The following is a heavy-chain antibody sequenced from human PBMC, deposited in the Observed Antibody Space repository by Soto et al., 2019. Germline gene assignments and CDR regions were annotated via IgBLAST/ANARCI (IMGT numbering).Heavy chain of an antibody. CDR3: ARAAVAGFST. D-gene: IGHD6-19*01. J-gene: IGHJ5*02. Sequence: QVQLVQSGAEVKKPGSSVKVSCKASGGTFSSYTISWVRQAPGQGLEWMGRIIPIVGIANYAQKFQGRVTIATDRSPSTANMQLSSLRSEATAVYYCARAAVAGFSTWGQGTLVTVSS. CDR2: IIPIVGIA. V-gene: IGHV1-69*02. CDR1: GGTFSSYT.